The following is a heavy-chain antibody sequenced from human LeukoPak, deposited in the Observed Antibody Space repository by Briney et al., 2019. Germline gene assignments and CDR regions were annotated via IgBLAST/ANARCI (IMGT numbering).Heavy chain of an antibody. CDR1: GFTFSSYW. D-gene: IGHD1-26*01. CDR3: AREGLIVGATCFDY. J-gene: IGHJ4*02. Sequence: GGSLRLSCAASGFTFSSYWMHWVRQAPGKGLVWVSRINSDGSSTSYADSVKGRFTISRDNAKNTLYLQMNSLRAEDTAVYYCAREGLIVGATCFDYWGQGTLVTVSS. V-gene: IGHV3-74*01. CDR2: INSDGSST.